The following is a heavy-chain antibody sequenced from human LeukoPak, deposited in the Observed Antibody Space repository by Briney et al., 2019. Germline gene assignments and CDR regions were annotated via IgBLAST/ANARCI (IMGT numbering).Heavy chain of an antibody. D-gene: IGHD5-24*01. Sequence: PSETLSLTCTVSGCCISSYYWSWIRQPPGKGLEWIGYIYTSGSTNYNPPLKSRVTISVDTSKNQVSLKVSSVTAADTAVYYCARAPTKIYYYMDVWGKGTTVTVSS. V-gene: IGHV4-4*09. CDR2: IYTSGST. CDR1: GCCISSYY. J-gene: IGHJ6*03. CDR3: ARAPTKIYYYMDV.